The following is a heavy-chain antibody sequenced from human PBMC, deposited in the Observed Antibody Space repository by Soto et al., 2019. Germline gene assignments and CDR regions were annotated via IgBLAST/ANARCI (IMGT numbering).Heavy chain of an antibody. CDR2: IYPDDSDT. CDR1: GYSFTAKW. V-gene: IGHV5-51*01. Sequence: GESLKISCQAFGYSFTAKWIGWVRQMPGKGLEWMGIIYPDDSDTRYSPSFQGQVTISADKSIRTAYLQWSSLEASDTAIYYCARLEWLSLAAWFDPWGQGTLVTVSS. D-gene: IGHD3-3*01. J-gene: IGHJ5*02. CDR3: ARLEWLSLAAWFDP.